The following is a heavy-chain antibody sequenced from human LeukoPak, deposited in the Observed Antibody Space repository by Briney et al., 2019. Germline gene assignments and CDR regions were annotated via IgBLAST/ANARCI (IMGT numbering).Heavy chain of an antibody. CDR3: ARDVVAGGFDY. Sequence: PSETLSLTCTVSGGSIGSHYWNWIRQAPGKGLEWIGYIHYSGSTNHNSSLKSRVTLSVDTSRNQYSLKLSSVTAADTAVYYCARDVVAGGFDYWGQGTLVTVSS. J-gene: IGHJ4*02. CDR1: GGSIGSHY. V-gene: IGHV4-59*11. CDR2: IHYSGST. D-gene: IGHD2-21*01.